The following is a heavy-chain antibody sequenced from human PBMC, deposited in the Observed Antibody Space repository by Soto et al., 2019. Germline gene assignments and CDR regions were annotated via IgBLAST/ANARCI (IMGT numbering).Heavy chain of an antibody. CDR1: GYTFTSYG. D-gene: IGHD5-18*01. CDR3: ARQSPKYSYGHYYYGMDV. Sequence: ASVKVSCKASGYTFTSYGISWVRQAPGQGLEWMGWISAYNGNTNYAQKLQGRVTMTTDTSTSTAYMELRSLRSDDTAVYYCARQSPKYSYGHYYYGMDVWGQGTTVTAP. CDR2: ISAYNGNT. J-gene: IGHJ6*02. V-gene: IGHV1-18*01.